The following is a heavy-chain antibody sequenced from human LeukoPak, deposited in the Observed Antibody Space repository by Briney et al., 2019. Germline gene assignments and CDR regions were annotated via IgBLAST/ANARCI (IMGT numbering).Heavy chain of an antibody. CDR1: GGTFSSYA. CDR2: IIPILGVR. Sequence: GASVKVSFKASGGTFSSYAISWVRQAPGQGLEWMGRIIPILGVRNYAQKLQGRVTIIADKSTNTAYMELSSLRSEDTAVYYCAREVSPVGGTGTTGLHYYYYGMDVWGQGTTVTVSS. J-gene: IGHJ6*02. V-gene: IGHV1-69*04. D-gene: IGHD1-7*01. CDR3: AREVSPVGGTGTTGLHYYYYGMDV.